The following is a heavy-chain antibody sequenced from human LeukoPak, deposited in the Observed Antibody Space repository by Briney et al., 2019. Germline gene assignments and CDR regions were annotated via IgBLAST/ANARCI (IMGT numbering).Heavy chain of an antibody. D-gene: IGHD3-16*02. J-gene: IGHJ4*02. CDR1: GYTSTGYY. CDR2: INPNSGGT. V-gene: IGHV1-2*02. Sequence: ASVKVSCKASGYTSTGYYMHWVRQAPGQGLEWMGWINPNSGGTNYAQKFQGRVTMTRDTSISTAYMELSRLRSDDTAVYYCARGGMITFGGVISLDFDYWGQGTLVTVSS. CDR3: ARGGMITFGGVISLDFDY.